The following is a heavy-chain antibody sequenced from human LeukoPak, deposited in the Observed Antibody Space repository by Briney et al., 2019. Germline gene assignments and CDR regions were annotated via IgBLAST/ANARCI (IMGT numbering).Heavy chain of an antibody. D-gene: IGHD3-16*01. CDR2: INHNGNVN. J-gene: IGHJ6*02. Sequence: GGFLRLSCAASGFTFSSYWMNWARQAPGKGLEWVASINHNGNVNYYVDSVKGRFTISRDNAKNSLYLQMSNLRAEDTAVYFCARGGGLDVWGQGATVAVSS. V-gene: IGHV3-7*03. CDR1: GFTFSSYW. CDR3: ARGGGLDV.